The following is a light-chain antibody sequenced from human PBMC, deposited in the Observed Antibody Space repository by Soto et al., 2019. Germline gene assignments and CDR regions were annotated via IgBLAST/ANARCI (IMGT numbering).Light chain of an antibody. CDR2: GAS. Sequence: EIVMTQSPATLSVSPGERATLSCRASQSIGSNLAWYHQKPGQAPRLLIYGASTRATGIPGRFSGSGSGTEFTITISSLQSEDFAVYHCQQYNDWPPQVTFGQGTKVEVK. V-gene: IGKV3-15*01. J-gene: IGKJ1*01. CDR1: QSIGSN. CDR3: QQYNDWPPQVT.